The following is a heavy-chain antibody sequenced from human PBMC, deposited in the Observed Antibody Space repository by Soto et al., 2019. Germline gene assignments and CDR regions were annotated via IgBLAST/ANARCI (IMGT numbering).Heavy chain of an antibody. CDR2: IIPVFGNT. CDR3: ARRQYYSSGSAATSYFYFGIDV. D-gene: IGHD3-10*01. J-gene: IGHJ6*02. CDR1: GRSFSSDG. Sequence: QLQLEQSGPEVKKPGSSVKVSCKASGRSFSSDGVSWVRQAPGQGLEWMGGIIPVFGNTKYVQRFQGRLTITADKSTSTVYMEMSSLSYEDTAVYFCARRQYYSSGSAATSYFYFGIDVWCQGTTVIVSS. V-gene: IGHV1-69*06.